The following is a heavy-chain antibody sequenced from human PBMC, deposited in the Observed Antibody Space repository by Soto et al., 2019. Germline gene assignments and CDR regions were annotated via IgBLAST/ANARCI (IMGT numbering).Heavy chain of an antibody. CDR3: ARDIRDIVLMVYAPPFPFDAFDI. V-gene: IGHV1-18*04. Sequence: PGESLKISCKGSGYSFTSYGISWVRQAPGQGPEWMGWISAYNGNTNYAQKLQGRVTMTTDTSTSTAYMELRSLRSDDTAVYYCARDIRDIVLMVYAPPFPFDAFDIWGQGTMVTVSS. CDR2: ISAYNGNT. D-gene: IGHD2-8*01. J-gene: IGHJ3*02. CDR1: GYSFTSYG.